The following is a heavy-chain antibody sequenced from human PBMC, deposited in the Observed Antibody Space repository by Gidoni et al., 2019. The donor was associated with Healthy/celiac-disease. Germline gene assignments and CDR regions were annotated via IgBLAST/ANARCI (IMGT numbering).Heavy chain of an antibody. V-gene: IGHV1-69*01. J-gene: IGHJ1*01. CDR1: GGTFSSYA. CDR3: ARDYTSGSYSAEYFQH. Sequence: QVQLVQSGAEVKKPGSSVKVSCKASGGTFSSYAISWVRQAPGQGLEWMGGIIPIFGTANYAQKFQGRVTITADESTSTAYMELSSLRSEDTAVYYCARDYTSGSYSAEYFQHWGQGTLVTVSS. D-gene: IGHD1-26*01. CDR2: IIPIFGTA.